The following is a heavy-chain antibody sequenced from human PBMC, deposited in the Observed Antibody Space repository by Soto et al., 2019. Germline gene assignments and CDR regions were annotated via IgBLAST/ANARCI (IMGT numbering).Heavy chain of an antibody. CDR1: GGTFSSYA. D-gene: IGHD2-2*01. Sequence: QVQLVQSGAEVKKPGSSVKVSCKASGGTFSSYAISWVRQAPGQGLEWMGGIIPISGTANYEQKFQGRVTNTADESTSTAYMELSSLRSEDTAVYYCARSQGSSTSLEIYYYYYYGMDVWGQGTTVTVSS. J-gene: IGHJ6*02. CDR2: IIPISGTA. CDR3: ARSQGSSTSLEIYYYYYYGMDV. V-gene: IGHV1-69*01.